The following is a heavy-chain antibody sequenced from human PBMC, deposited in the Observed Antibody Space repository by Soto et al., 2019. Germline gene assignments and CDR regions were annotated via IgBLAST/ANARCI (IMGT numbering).Heavy chain of an antibody. V-gene: IGHV3-11*06. CDR1: GFTFSDYY. D-gene: IGHD2-2*01. CDR3: AREDQLPPYSWFDP. Sequence: GGSLRLSCAAPGFTFSDYYMNWIRQAPGKGLEWVSYISSGSSHTNYADSVKGRFTISRDDAKNSLYLQMNSLRAEDTAVYYCAREDQLPPYSWFDPWGQGTLVTVSS. CDR2: ISSGSSHT. J-gene: IGHJ5*02.